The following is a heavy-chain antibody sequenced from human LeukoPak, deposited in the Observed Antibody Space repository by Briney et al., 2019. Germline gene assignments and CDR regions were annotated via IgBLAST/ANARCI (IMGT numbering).Heavy chain of an antibody. CDR2: INPNSGGT. CDR1: GYTFTGYY. D-gene: IGHD3-10*01. J-gene: IGHJ4*02. V-gene: IGHV1-2*02. CDR3: ARDRPLDADDYYGFYFFDY. Sequence: ASVKVSFKASGYTFTGYYMHWVRHAPGQGLEWMGWINPNSGGTNHAQKFQGRVTMTRDTSISTAYMELSRLRSDDTAVYYCARDRPLDADDYYGFYFFDYWGQGTLVTVSS.